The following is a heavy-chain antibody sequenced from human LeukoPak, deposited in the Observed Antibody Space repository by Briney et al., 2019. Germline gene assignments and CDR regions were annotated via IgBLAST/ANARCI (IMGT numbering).Heavy chain of an antibody. CDR2: INHSGST. D-gene: IGHD3-10*01. V-gene: IGHV4-34*01. CDR3: ARVSGLLWFREFTRGSFDY. J-gene: IGHJ4*02. Sequence: SETLSLTCAVYGGSFSGYYWSWIRQPPGKGLEWIGEINHSGSTNYNPSLKSRVTISVDTTKNQFSLKLSSMTAADTAGYYCARVSGLLWFREFTRGSFDYWGQGTLVTVSS. CDR1: GGSFSGYY.